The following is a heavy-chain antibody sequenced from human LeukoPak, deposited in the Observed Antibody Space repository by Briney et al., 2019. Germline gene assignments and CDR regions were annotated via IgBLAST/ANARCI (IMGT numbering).Heavy chain of an antibody. CDR3: ATRKLGNDY. D-gene: IGHD7-27*01. CDR2: IYYTET. Sequence: SETLSLTCTVSGGSVSNYYCSWVRQSPGKGLEWIGYIYYTETSYNPSLKSRVTISADTSKNQFSLKLYSVTAADTAVYYCATRKLGNDYWGQGTLVTVSS. J-gene: IGHJ4*02. CDR1: GGSVSNYY. V-gene: IGHV4-59*02.